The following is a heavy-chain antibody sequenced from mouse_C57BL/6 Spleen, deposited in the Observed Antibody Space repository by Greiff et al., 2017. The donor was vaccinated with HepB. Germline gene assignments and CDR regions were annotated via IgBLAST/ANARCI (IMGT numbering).Heavy chain of an antibody. D-gene: IGHD4-1*01. Sequence: EVQLQQSGPVLVKPGASVKMSCKASGYTFTDYYMNWVKQSHGKSLEWIGVINPYNGGTSYNQKFKGKATLTVDKSSSTAYMELNSLTSEDSAVYYCARGSPLEDYFDYWGQGTTLTVAS. CDR2: INPYNGGT. J-gene: IGHJ2*01. V-gene: IGHV1-19*01. CDR1: GYTFTDYY. CDR3: ARGSPLEDYFDY.